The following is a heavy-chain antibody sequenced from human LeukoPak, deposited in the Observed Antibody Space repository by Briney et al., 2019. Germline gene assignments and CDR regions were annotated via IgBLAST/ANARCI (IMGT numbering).Heavy chain of an antibody. V-gene: IGHV4-34*01. CDR2: INHSGST. CDR3: ARGAELYYYDSSGPNLGAAFDI. CDR1: GGSFSGYY. D-gene: IGHD3-22*01. Sequence: SETLSLTCAVYGGSFSGYYWSWIRQPPGKGLEWIGEINHSGSTNYNPSLKSRVTISVDTSKNQFSLKLSSVTAADTAVYYCARGAELYYYDSSGPNLGAAFDIWGQGTMVTVSS. J-gene: IGHJ3*02.